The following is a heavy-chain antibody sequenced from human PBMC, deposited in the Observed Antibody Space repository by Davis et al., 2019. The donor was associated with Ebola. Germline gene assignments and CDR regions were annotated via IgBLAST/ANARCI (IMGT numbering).Heavy chain of an antibody. CDR2: INTDGDNT. D-gene: IGHD1-14*01. Sequence: GESLKISCAASGVTFSTYWMHWVRQLPGKGLVWVSRINTDGDNTSYADSVEGRFTVSRDNAKNTLYVQMNSLRAEDTGIYYCGRVIFFPGIGMDIWGQGTTVTVSS. CDR1: GVTFSTYW. J-gene: IGHJ6*02. V-gene: IGHV3-74*01. CDR3: GRVIFFPGIGMDI.